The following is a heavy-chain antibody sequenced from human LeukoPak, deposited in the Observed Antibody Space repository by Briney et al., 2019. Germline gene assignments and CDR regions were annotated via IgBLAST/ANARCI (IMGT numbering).Heavy chain of an antibody. V-gene: IGHV4-59*01. J-gene: IGHJ5*02. CDR3: ARDRWFDT. Sequence: PSETLSLTCTASGGSFNGYYWNWIRQAPGKGLEWIGYIYYTGSTNYNPSLKSRVTISLDTSKNQFSLKLSAVTAADTAVYYGARDRWFDTWGQGTLVTVSS. CDR2: IYYTGST. CDR1: GGSFNGYY.